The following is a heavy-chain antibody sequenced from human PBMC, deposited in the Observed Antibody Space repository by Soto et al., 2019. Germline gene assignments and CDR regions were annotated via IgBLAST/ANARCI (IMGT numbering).Heavy chain of an antibody. CDR1: GFTFSDHY. J-gene: IGHJ3*02. CDR2: TRNKLSIYTT. CDR3: ARELTTVLTGDAFDI. D-gene: IGHD4-17*01. Sequence: GGSLRLSGAASGFTFSDHYIDWVRQAPGKGLEWVGRTRNKLSIYTTEYAASVKGRFTFSRDDSKNSLYLQMNSLKTEDTAVYYCARELTTVLTGDAFDIWGQGTMVTVAS. V-gene: IGHV3-72*01.